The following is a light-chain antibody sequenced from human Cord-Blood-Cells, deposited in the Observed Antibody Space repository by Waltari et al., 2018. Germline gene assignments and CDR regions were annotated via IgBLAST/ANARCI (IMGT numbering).Light chain of an antibody. Sequence: SYELTQPPSVSVSPGQTATITRPGHILGDKYACWYQQKPGQSPVLVIYQDSKRPSGIPERFSGSNSGNTATLTISGTQAMDEADYYCQAWDSSTWVFGGGTKLTVL. V-gene: IGLV3-1*01. CDR1: ILGDKY. CDR3: QAWDSSTWV. J-gene: IGLJ3*02. CDR2: QDS.